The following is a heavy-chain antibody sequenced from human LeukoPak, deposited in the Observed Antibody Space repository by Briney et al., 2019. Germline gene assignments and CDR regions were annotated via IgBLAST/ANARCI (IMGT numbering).Heavy chain of an antibody. CDR1: GFTFSRYG. CDR2: ISGSGGST. Sequence: GGSLRLSCAASGFTFSRYGMSWVRQAPGKGLEWVSTISGSGGSTYYADSVKGRFTISRDNSNNTLYLQMNSLRAEDTAVYYCAKANVKYCSGGSCFDAFDIWGQGTMVTVSS. CDR3: AKANVKYCSGGSCFDAFDI. D-gene: IGHD2-15*01. V-gene: IGHV3-23*01. J-gene: IGHJ3*02.